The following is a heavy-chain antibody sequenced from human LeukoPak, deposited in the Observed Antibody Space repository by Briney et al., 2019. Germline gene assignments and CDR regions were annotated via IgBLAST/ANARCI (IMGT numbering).Heavy chain of an antibody. CDR3: AKANVLLWFGELLPLDY. V-gene: IGHV3-23*01. J-gene: IGHJ4*02. CDR2: ISGSGGST. CDR1: GFTFSSYA. Sequence: QPGGSLRLSCAASGFTFSSYAMSWVRQAPGEGLEWVSAISGSGGSTYYADSVKGRFTISRDNSNNTLYLQMNSLRAEDTAVYYCAKANVLLWFGELLPLDYWGQGTLVTVSS. D-gene: IGHD3-10*01.